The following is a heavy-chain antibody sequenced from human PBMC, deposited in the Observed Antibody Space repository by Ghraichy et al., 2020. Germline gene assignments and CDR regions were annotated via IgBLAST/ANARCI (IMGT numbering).Heavy chain of an antibody. CDR3: ARGGASSLPFSN. CDR1: GASITNKY. D-gene: IGHD2-2*01. Sequence: SQTLSLTCTVSGASITNKYWSWIRQAPGKVLEWIGWMSDSGSTNYNGPLKSRVTISRDTSKNQLSLNLISVTAADTAVYYCARGGASSLPFSNWGQGILVTVSS. CDR2: MSDSGST. J-gene: IGHJ4*02. V-gene: IGHV4-59*01.